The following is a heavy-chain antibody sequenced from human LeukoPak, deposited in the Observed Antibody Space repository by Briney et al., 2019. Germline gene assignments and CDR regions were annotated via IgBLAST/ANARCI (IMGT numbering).Heavy chain of an antibody. CDR1: GFTFSNYW. V-gene: IGHV3-7*01. CDR3: ARDSPISSSWAYYYYYMDV. J-gene: IGHJ6*03. D-gene: IGHD6-13*01. CDR2: IKQDGNEK. Sequence: PGGSLRLSCAASGFTFSNYWMSWVRQAPGKGLEWVANIKQDGNEKYYVDSVKGRFTISRDNAKNSLYLQMNSLRAEDTAVYYCARDSPISSSWAYYYYYMDVWGKGTTVTVSS.